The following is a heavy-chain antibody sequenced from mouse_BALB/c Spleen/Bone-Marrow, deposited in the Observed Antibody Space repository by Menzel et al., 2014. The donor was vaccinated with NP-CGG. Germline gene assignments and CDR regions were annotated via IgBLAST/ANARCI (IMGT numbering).Heavy chain of an antibody. CDR2: ISDGGSYT. CDR1: GFTFSDYY. Sequence: EVQLQQSGGGLVKPGGSLKLSCAASGFTFSDYYMYWVRQTPEKRLEWVATISDGGSYTYYPDSVKGRFTISRDNAKNNPYLQMSSLKSEDTAMYYCANYYGSTWFAYWGQGTLVTVSA. J-gene: IGHJ3*01. CDR3: ANYYGSTWFAY. D-gene: IGHD1-1*01. V-gene: IGHV5-4*02.